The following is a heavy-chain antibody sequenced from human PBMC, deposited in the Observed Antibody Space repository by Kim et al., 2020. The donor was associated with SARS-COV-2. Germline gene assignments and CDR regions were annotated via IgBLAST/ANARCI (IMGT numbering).Heavy chain of an antibody. Sequence: GGSLRLSCSASGFTFSSYAMHWVRQAPGKGLEYVSAISSNGGSTYYADSVKGRFTISRDNSKNTLYLQMSSLRAEDTAVYYCVNAGWGGYSYGYPRSYYYYGMDVWGQGTTVTVSS. CDR2: ISSNGGST. CDR1: GFTFSSYA. V-gene: IGHV3-64D*09. D-gene: IGHD5-18*01. CDR3: VNAGWGGYSYGYPRSYYYYGMDV. J-gene: IGHJ6*02.